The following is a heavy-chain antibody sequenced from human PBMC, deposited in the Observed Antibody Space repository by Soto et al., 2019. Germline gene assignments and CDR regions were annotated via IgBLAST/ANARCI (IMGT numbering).Heavy chain of an antibody. J-gene: IGHJ4*02. CDR3: ASGEVVAALH. CDR1: GGSISSGGYS. Sequence: QLQLQESGSGLVKPSQTLSLTCAVSGGSISSGGYSWSWIRQPPGKGLEWIGYIYHSGSTYYNPSLKTRGTISVARFNTQIGHKLSTVTAADTAVYYCASGEVVAALHWGEGTMVTVSS. D-gene: IGHD2-15*01. CDR2: IYHSGST. V-gene: IGHV4-30-2*01.